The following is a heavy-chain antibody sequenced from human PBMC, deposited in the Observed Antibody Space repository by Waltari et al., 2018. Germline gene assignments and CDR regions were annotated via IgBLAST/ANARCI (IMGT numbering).Heavy chain of an antibody. CDR2: ISFDGTNG. Sequence: QVQLMESGGGVVQPGRSLRLSCAAPGFNFGAFAMHWVRQAPGKGLDWVAVISFDGTNGYYEDSVKGRFTISRDNSMRTVYLQMNSLRPEDTAVYYCAKNFGVGAPEATLDFWGPGTMVTVSS. CDR1: GFNFGAFA. J-gene: IGHJ3*01. CDR3: AKNFGVGAPEATLDF. D-gene: IGHD3-3*01. V-gene: IGHV3-30-3*02.